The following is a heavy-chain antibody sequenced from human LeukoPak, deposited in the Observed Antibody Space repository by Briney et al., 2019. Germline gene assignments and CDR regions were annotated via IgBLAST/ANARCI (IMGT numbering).Heavy chain of an antibody. V-gene: IGHV3-33*01. CDR2: IWYDGSNK. CDR1: GFTFSSYG. J-gene: IGHJ4*02. CDR3: ARDGSNEVYYYDSSGFIDY. D-gene: IGHD3-22*01. Sequence: PGGSLRLSCAASGFTFSSYGMHWVRQAPGKGLEWVAVIWYDGSNKYYADSVKGRFTISRDNSKNTLYLQMNSLRAEDTAVYYCARDGSNEVYYYDSSGFIDYWGQGTLVTVSS.